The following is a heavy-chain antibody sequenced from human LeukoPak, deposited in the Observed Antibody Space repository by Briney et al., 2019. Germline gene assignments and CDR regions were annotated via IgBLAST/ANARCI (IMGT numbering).Heavy chain of an antibody. CDR1: GGSISSSSYY. V-gene: IGHV4-39*01. J-gene: IGHJ4*02. CDR2: IYYSGNT. Sequence: SETLSLTCTVSGGSISSSSYYWGWIRQPPGKGLEWIGSIYYSGNTYYNPSLKSRVTISLDTSKKQFSLNLSSVTAADTAVYHCARHGHTTSLASAGTWFDYWGQGTLVTVSS. CDR3: ARHGHTTSLASAGTWFDY. D-gene: IGHD6-13*01.